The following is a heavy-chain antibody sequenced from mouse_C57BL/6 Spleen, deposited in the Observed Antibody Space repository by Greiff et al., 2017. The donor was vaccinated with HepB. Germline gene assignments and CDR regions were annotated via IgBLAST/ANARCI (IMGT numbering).Heavy chain of an antibody. CDR1: GYTFTSYT. V-gene: IGHV1-4*01. CDR2: INPSSGYT. D-gene: IGHD4-1*02. J-gene: IGHJ3*01. CDR3: ADQLGLFAY. Sequence: VKLKESGAELARPGASVKMSCKASGYTFTSYTMHWVKQRPGKGLEWIGYINPSSGYTKYNQKFKDKATLTADKSSSTAYMQLSSLTSEDSAVYYCADQLGLFAYWGQGTLVTVSA.